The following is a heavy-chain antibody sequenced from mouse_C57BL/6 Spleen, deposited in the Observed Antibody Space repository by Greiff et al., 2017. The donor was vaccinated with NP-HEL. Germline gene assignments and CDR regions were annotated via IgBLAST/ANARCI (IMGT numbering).Heavy chain of an antibody. V-gene: IGHV1-61*01. Sequence: QVQLQQPGAELVRPGSSVKLSCKASGYTFTSYWMDWVKQRPGQGLEWIGNIYPSDSETHYNQKFKDQATLTVDKSSSTAYMQLSSLTSEDSAVYYCARDTVVAKRYFDGWGTGTTVTVSS. D-gene: IGHD1-1*01. CDR3: ARDTVVAKRYFDG. J-gene: IGHJ1*03. CDR1: GYTFTSYW. CDR2: IYPSDSET.